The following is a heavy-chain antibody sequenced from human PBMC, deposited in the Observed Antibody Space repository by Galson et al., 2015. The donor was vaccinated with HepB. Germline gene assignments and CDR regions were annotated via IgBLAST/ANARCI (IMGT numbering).Heavy chain of an antibody. V-gene: IGHV1-18*01. CDR1: GYTFSTYS. CDR3: ARGALVVGVAATLNNWFDP. D-gene: IGHD2-15*01. Sequence: GYTFSTYSVTWVRQAPGQGLEWMGWISAYNRKTNYAQKFQGRVSMTKDTSTSTVYMELRRLRSDDTAIYYCARGALVVGVAATLNNWFDPWGQGTLVTVSS. CDR2: ISAYNRKT. J-gene: IGHJ5*02.